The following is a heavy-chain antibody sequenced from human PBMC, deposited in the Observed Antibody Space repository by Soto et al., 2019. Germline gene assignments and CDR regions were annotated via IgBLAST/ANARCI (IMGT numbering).Heavy chain of an antibody. V-gene: IGHV4-39*01. J-gene: IGHJ4*02. CDR2: IYYSGST. Sequence: QLQLQESGPGLVKPSETLSLTCTVSGGSISSSSYYWGWIRKPPGKGLGWIGSIYYSGSTYYNPSLKSRVTISVDTSKNQFSLKLSSVTAADTAVYYCARRYFDWLDGEYYFDYWGQGTLVTVSS. CDR1: GGSISSSSYY. CDR3: ARRYFDWLDGEYYFDY. D-gene: IGHD3-9*01.